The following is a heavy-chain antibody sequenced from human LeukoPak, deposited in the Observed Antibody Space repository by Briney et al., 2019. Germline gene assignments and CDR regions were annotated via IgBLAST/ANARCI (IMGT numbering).Heavy chain of an antibody. CDR3: ARISTSWSDP. Sequence: ASVKVSCKASGYTFTSNAITWVRQAPGQGLEWMGWSSTYNANTRYAQKFQGRVTMTIDTSTSTAYMELRNLTSDDTAVYYCARISTSWSDPWGQGTLAIVSS. V-gene: IGHV1-18*01. D-gene: IGHD3-3*02. CDR2: SSTYNANT. CDR1: GYTFTSNA. J-gene: IGHJ5*02.